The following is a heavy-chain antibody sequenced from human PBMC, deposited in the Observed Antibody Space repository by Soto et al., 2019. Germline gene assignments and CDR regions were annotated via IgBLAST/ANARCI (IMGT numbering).Heavy chain of an antibody. CDR3: ARGTMIAYYYYGMDV. Sequence: QVQLVQSGAEVKKPGSSVKVSCKASGGTFSSYTISWVRQAPGQGLEWMGRIIPILGIANYAQKFQGRVTITADKSTSTAYMELSSLRSEDTAVYYCARGTMIAYYYYGMDVWGQGTTVTVSS. V-gene: IGHV1-69*02. D-gene: IGHD3-22*01. CDR2: IIPILGIA. CDR1: GGTFSSYT. J-gene: IGHJ6*02.